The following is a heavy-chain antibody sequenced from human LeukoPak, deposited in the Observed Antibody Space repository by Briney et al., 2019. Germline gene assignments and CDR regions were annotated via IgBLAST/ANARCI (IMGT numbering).Heavy chain of an antibody. V-gene: IGHV3-7*01. J-gene: IGHJ4*02. Sequence: PGGSLRLSCAASGFTFSTYAMSWVRQAPGKGLEWVANIKQDGSEKYYVDSVKGRFTISRDNAKNSLYLQMNSLRAEDTAVYYCARGPRIAAAGTYFDYWGQGTLVTVSS. CDR3: ARGPRIAAAGTYFDY. D-gene: IGHD6-13*01. CDR2: IKQDGSEK. CDR1: GFTFSTYA.